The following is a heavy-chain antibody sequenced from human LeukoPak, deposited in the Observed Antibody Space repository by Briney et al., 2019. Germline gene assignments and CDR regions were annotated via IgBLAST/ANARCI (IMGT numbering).Heavy chain of an antibody. Sequence: SETLSLTCTVSGGSISTDASSWAWIRQPAGKGLERIGSIYYSGSTYYSSSLKSRVTLSVDTSKNQFSLKMSSVTAADTAVFYCARLFSRGWEYHFGLDVWGQGTTVTVS. D-gene: IGHD6-19*01. J-gene: IGHJ6*02. CDR1: GGSISTDASS. CDR2: IYYSGST. V-gene: IGHV4-39*01. CDR3: ARLFSRGWEYHFGLDV.